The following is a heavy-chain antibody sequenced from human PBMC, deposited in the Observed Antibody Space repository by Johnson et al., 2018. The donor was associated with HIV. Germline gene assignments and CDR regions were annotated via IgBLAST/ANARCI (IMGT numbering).Heavy chain of an antibody. CDR3: TGRDLLRAFDI. Sequence: VESGGGLVQRGGSLRLSCAASGFTVSSNYMTWVRQAPGKGLEWISYISSDGSTIDYADSVKGRFTISRDNGNNSLYLQMNSLRAEDAAVYYCTGRDLLRAFDIWGQGTMVTVSS. D-gene: IGHD2-15*01. CDR2: ISSDGSTI. V-gene: IGHV3-11*04. J-gene: IGHJ3*02. CDR1: GFTVSSNY.